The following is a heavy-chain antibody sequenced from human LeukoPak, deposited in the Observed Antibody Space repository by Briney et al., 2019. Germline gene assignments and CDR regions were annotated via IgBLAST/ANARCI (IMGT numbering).Heavy chain of an antibody. CDR2: IYYSGST. J-gene: IGHJ6*02. CDR1: GGSISSSSYY. Sequence: PSETLSLTCTVSGGSISSSSYYWGWIRQPPGKGLEWIGSIYYSGSTYYNPSLKSRVTISVDTSKNQFSLKLSSVTAADTAVYYCARQGAGSELLYGMDVWGQGTTVTVSS. CDR3: ARQGAGSELLYGMDV. V-gene: IGHV4-39*01. D-gene: IGHD3-10*01.